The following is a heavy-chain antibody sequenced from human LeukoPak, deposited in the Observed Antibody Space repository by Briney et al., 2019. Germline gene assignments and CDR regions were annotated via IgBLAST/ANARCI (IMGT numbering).Heavy chain of an antibody. V-gene: IGHV4-39*07. CDR2: IYYGGST. CDR3: AREGAFRDDYGDYPLRGYYMDV. J-gene: IGHJ6*03. D-gene: IGHD4-17*01. CDR1: GGSISSSSYY. Sequence: SETLSLTCTVSGGSISSSSYYWGWIRQPPGKGLEWIGSIYYGGSTYYNPSLKSRVTISLDKSKNQFSLKLSSVTAADTAVYYCAREGAFRDDYGDYPLRGYYMDVWGKGTTVTVSS.